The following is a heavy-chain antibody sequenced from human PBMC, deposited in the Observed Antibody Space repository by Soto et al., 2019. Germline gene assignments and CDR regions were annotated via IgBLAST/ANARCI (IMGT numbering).Heavy chain of an antibody. J-gene: IGHJ6*03. CDR3: ARESRYDFWSGSFYYYYYMDV. V-gene: IGHV3-7*01. D-gene: IGHD3-3*01. CDR2: IKQDGGEK. Sequence: GGSLRLSCAASGFTFSSYWMTWVRQAPGKGLEWVANIKQDGGEKYYVDSVKGRFTISRDNAKTSLYLQMNSLRAEDTAVYYCARESRYDFWSGSFYYYYYMDVWGKGTTVTVSS. CDR1: GFTFSSYW.